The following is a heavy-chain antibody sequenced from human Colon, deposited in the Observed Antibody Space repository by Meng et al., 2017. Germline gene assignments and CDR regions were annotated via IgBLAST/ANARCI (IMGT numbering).Heavy chain of an antibody. CDR1: GDSISAYY. Sequence: QVQLQESCPGLVKPSETLSLICTVSGDSISAYYWNWIRQPPGKGLEWIGYIYYSGATKYSPSLKSRVTISVDRSRNQFSLKLTSVTAADTAVYYCARDHTFDVWGQGTMVTVSS. CDR3: ARDHTFDV. J-gene: IGHJ3*01. CDR2: IYYSGAT. V-gene: IGHV4-59*01.